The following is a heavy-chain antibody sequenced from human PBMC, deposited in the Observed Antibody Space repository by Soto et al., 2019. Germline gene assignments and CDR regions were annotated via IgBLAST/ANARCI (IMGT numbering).Heavy chain of an antibody. V-gene: IGHV4-34*01. CDR1: GGSFSGYY. CDR2: INHSGST. CDR3: ARDTYYYDSSGYYSGSLFDY. Sequence: ETLSLTCAVYGGSFSGYYWSWIRQPPGKGLEWIGEINHSGSTNYNPSLKSRVTISVDTSKNQFSLKLSSVTAADTAVYYCARDTYYYDSSGYYSGSLFDYWGQGTLVTVSS. J-gene: IGHJ4*02. D-gene: IGHD3-22*01.